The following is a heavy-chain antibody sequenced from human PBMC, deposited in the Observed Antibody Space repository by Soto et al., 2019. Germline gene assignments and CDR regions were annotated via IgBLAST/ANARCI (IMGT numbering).Heavy chain of an antibody. Sequence: EVQLVESGGGLVQPRGSLRLSCAASGFSFSTYWMNWVRQAPGKGLEWVAIIKKDGSEKLYVDSVKGRFTISRDNARNSLYLEMNSLRAEDTAVYYCGAGSGWLPDFWGQGTLVTVSS. J-gene: IGHJ4*02. CDR3: GAGSGWLPDF. CDR2: IKKDGSEK. V-gene: IGHV3-7*01. CDR1: GFSFSTYW. D-gene: IGHD6-19*01.